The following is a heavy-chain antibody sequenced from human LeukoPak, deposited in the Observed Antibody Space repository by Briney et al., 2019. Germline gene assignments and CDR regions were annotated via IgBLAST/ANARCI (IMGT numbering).Heavy chain of an antibody. CDR3: ARGKKRYCSSTSCYGPGDWFDP. CDR2: INHSGST. V-gene: IGHV4-34*01. Sequence: SETLSLTCAVYGGSFSGYHWSWIRQPPGKGLEWIGEINHSGSTNYNPSLKSRVTISVDTSKNQFSLKLSSVTAADTAVYYCARGKKRYCSSTSCYGPGDWFDPWGQGTLVTVSS. CDR1: GGSFSGYH. D-gene: IGHD2-2*01. J-gene: IGHJ5*02.